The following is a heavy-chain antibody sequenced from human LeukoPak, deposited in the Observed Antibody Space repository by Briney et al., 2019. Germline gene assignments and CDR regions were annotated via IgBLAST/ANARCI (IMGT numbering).Heavy chain of an antibody. Sequence: SVKVSCKASGGTFSSYAISWVRQAPGQGLEWMGRIIPILGIANYAQKFQGRVTITADKSTSTAYMELSSLRSEDTAVYCCAAQAWGELLIDYWGQGTLVTVSS. D-gene: IGHD1-26*01. CDR3: AAQAWGELLIDY. CDR1: GGTFSSYA. CDR2: IIPILGIA. J-gene: IGHJ4*02. V-gene: IGHV1-69*04.